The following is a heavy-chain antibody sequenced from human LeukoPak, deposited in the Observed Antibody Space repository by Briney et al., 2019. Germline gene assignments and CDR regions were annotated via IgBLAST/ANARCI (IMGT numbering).Heavy chain of an antibody. CDR3: ARLVPAAILDY. J-gene: IGHJ4*02. Sequence: SETLSLTXAVSGYSISSGYYWDWIRQPPGKGLEWIGSIYHSGSTYYNPSLRSRVTISVDTSKNQFSLKLSSVTAADTAVYYCARLVPAAILDYWGQGTLVTVSS. D-gene: IGHD2-2*02. V-gene: IGHV4-38-2*01. CDR2: IYHSGST. CDR1: GYSISSGYY.